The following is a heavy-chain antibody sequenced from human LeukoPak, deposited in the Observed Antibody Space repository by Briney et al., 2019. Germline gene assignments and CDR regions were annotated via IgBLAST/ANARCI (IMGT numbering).Heavy chain of an antibody. CDR3: ARAAWDHLAVEYYFDY. CDR1: GFTFSNFA. D-gene: IGHD1-26*01. J-gene: IGHJ4*02. V-gene: IGHV3-64*01. CDR2: ISGNGGST. Sequence: PGGSLRLSCAASGFTFSNFAMHWVRQAPGKGLEFVSAISGNGGSTYFANSVKGRFTISRDNSKNTLYLQMGSLRAEDMAVYYCARAAWDHLAVEYYFDYWGQGTLVTVSS.